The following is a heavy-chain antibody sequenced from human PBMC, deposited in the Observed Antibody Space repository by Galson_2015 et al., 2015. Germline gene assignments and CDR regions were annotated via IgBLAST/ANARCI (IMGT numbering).Heavy chain of an antibody. Sequence: SLRLSCAASGFTFSSYGMHWVRQAPGKGLEWVANIKEDGSEKKYVGSVKGRFTISRDNAKNSLYLQLNSLGAEDTAVYYCGRQNVLTGYGMDVWGQGTTVTVSS. J-gene: IGHJ6*02. CDR1: GFTFSSYG. CDR3: GRQNVLTGYGMDV. CDR2: IKEDGSEK. V-gene: IGHV3-7*03. D-gene: IGHD3-9*01.